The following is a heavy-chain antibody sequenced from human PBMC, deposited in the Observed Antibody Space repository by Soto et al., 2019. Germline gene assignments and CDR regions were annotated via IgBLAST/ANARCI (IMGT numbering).Heavy chain of an antibody. CDR3: TTAWIRAVAGRMDY. CDR2: IKSKTDGGTT. D-gene: IGHD6-19*01. J-gene: IGHJ4*02. CDR1: GFTFSNAW. V-gene: IGHV3-15*01. Sequence: PGVSLRLSCAASGFTFSNAWMSWVRQAPGKGLEWVGRIKSKTDGGTTSYAAPVKGRFTIARDDSKNTLYLQMNSLQTEDTAVYYCTTAWIRAVAGRMDYWGTGPLVTVSS.